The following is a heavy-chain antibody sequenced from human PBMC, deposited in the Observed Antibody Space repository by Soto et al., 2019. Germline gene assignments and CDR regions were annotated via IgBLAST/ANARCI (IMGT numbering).Heavy chain of an antibody. CDR2: INHSGST. Sequence: SETLSLTCAVYGGSFSGYYWTWIRQPPGTGLEWIGEINHSGSTNYNPSLKSRVTIPVDTSKNQFSLKLTSVTAADTAVYYCARDKITGLFDYWGQGTLVT. CDR1: GGSFSGYY. CDR3: ARDKITGLFDY. V-gene: IGHV4-34*01. J-gene: IGHJ4*02. D-gene: IGHD2-8*02.